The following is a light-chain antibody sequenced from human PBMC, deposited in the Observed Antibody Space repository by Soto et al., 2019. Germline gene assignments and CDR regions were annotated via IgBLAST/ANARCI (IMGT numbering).Light chain of an antibody. CDR2: AAS. CDR1: QGISTY. Sequence: DIPVPQSPVSLSASVGDRVTITCRTSQGISTYLNWYQQKAGDAPRLLISAASALQKGVPSRFSGSGSGADFTLTISSLRPEDFATYYCQQAYITPYTFGQGAKLEI. J-gene: IGKJ2*01. V-gene: IGKV1-39*01. CDR3: QQAYITPYT.